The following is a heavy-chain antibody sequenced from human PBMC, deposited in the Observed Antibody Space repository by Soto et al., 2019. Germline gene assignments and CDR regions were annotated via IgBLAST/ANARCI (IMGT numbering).Heavy chain of an antibody. CDR2: VNPNSGNT. CDR3: ARASYLDPAFDI. V-gene: IGHV1-8*01. Sequence: QVQLVQPGAEVKRPGASVKVSCKASGYTFTSYDFNWVRQAPGQGLEWMGWVNPNSGNTDYAQKFQGRVTMTRNISIRTAYMELSSLRSEDTAVYYCARASYLDPAFDIWGQGTMVTVSS. J-gene: IGHJ3*02. CDR1: GYTFTSYD. D-gene: IGHD2-2*03.